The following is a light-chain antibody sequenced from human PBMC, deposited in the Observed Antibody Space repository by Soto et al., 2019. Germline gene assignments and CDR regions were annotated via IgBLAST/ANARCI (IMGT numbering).Light chain of an antibody. J-gene: IGKJ1*01. Sequence: IVMTQSPVHLSVSPGERATLSCRASQSVSSNLAWYQRRPGQAPRLLIYGASTRATGIPARFSGSGSGTEFTLTISSLQSEDFAVYYCQQYSNWPPWTFGQGTKVEIK. CDR1: QSVSSN. CDR3: QQYSNWPPWT. CDR2: GAS. V-gene: IGKV3-15*01.